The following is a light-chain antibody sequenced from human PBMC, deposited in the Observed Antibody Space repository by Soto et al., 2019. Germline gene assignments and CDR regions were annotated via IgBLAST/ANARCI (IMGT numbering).Light chain of an antibody. Sequence: EIVLTQSADTLSLSPGERATLSCRASQSVTSSHVAWYQQRPGQAPRLLIYRASNRATGIPDRFSGSGSGTDFTLTISRLEPEDSAVYYCQHYGSSPHEVTFGQGTKLEI. CDR3: QHYGSSPHEVT. J-gene: IGKJ2*01. V-gene: IGKV3-20*01. CDR1: QSVTSSH. CDR2: RAS.